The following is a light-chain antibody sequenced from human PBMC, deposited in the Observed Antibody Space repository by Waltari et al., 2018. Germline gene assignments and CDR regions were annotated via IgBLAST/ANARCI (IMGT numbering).Light chain of an antibody. CDR3: QQYNDWPRT. Sequence: VLTQSPATLSVSPGARATLSCRASQDVNIHVDWYQQKPGQAPRLLIYAATTRATGVPARFSGSGSGTEFTLTISSLQSEDCAVYYCQQYNDWPRTFGLGTKVEIK. V-gene: IGKV3-15*01. J-gene: IGKJ1*01. CDR2: AAT. CDR1: QDVNIH.